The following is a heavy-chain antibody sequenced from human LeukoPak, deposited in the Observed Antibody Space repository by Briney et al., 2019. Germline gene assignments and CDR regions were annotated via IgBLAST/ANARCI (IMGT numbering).Heavy chain of an antibody. D-gene: IGHD3-10*01. CDR1: GYAFSSYG. V-gene: IGHV1-18*01. CDR2: ISGYDGNT. CDR3: ARDAYGSGKGYFDY. Sequence: ASVTVSCKASGYAFSSYGFSWVRQAPGQGLEWMGWISGYDGNTKSVDKLQGRVTLTTDTSTSTAYLELRSLTPDDTAVYYCARDAYGSGKGYFDYWGQGTLVTVSS. J-gene: IGHJ4*02.